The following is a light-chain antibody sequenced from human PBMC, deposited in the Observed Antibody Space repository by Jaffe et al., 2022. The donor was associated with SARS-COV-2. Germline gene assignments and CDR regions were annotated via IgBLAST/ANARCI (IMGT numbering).Light chain of an antibody. CDR2: SNN. Sequence: QSVLTQPPSASGTPGQRVTISCSGSSSNIGSNTVNWYQQLPGTAPRLLIYSNNQRPSGVPDRFSGSRSGTSASLAISGLQSEDEADYYCAAWDASLNGAVFGGGTQLTVL. V-gene: IGLV1-44*01. CDR1: SSNIGSNT. J-gene: IGLJ7*01. CDR3: AAWDASLNGAV.